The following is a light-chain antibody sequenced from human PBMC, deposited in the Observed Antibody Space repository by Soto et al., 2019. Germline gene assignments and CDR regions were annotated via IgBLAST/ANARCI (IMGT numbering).Light chain of an antibody. Sequence: DIQMTQSPSTLSASVGXRVTITCRASQSIRSWLAWYQQKPGKAPKVLIYDASSLESGVPSRFSGSGSGTEFTLTISSLQPDDFATYYCQHNNGYSWTFGQGTKVDIK. CDR2: DAS. V-gene: IGKV1-5*01. CDR1: QSIRSW. CDR3: QHNNGYSWT. J-gene: IGKJ1*01.